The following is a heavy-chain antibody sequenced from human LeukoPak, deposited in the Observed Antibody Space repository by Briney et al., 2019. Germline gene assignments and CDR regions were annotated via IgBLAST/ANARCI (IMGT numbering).Heavy chain of an antibody. Sequence: PSETLSLTCNVSGGSFSSSSYYWSWVRQPPGKGLEWIGYFYYSGSTNYNTSLKSRVTISLDTSKNQFSLKLSSVTAADTAVYYCARDGPYGGKPFDCWGQGILVTVSS. V-gene: IGHV4-61*01. CDR2: FYYSGST. CDR1: GGSFSSSSYY. D-gene: IGHD4-23*01. J-gene: IGHJ4*02. CDR3: ARDGPYGGKPFDC.